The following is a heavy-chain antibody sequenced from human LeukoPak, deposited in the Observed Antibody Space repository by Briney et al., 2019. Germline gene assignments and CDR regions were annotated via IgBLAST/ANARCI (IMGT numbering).Heavy chain of an antibody. CDR2: IYYSGST. J-gene: IGHJ6*03. V-gene: IGHV4-59*08. Sequence: PSETLSLTCTVSGGSISSYYWSWIRQPPGKGLEWIGYIYYSGSTNYNPSLKSRVTISVDTSKNQFSLKLSSVTAADTAVYYCARHVSSGYDHYYYYMDVWGKGTTVTVSS. D-gene: IGHD6-25*01. CDR1: GGSISSYY. CDR3: ARHVSSGYDHYYYYMDV.